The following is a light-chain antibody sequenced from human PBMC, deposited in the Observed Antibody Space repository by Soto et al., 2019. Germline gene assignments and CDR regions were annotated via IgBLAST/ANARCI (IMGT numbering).Light chain of an antibody. CDR2: GAS. J-gene: IGKJ1*01. CDR3: QQSYSTPVT. Sequence: EVVMTQSPGTLSVSPGERATLSCRASQSVSSSYLAWYQQKPGQAPRLLIYGASSRATGIPDRFSGSGSGTDFTLTITSLQPEDFATYYCQQSYSTPVTFGQGTKVDIK. CDR1: QSVSSSY. V-gene: IGKV3-20*01.